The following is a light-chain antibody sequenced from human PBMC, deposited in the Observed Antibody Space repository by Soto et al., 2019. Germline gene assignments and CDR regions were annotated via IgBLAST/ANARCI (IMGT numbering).Light chain of an antibody. Sequence: EIVMTQSPATLSVSPGERATLSCRASQSVSSNLAWYQQKPGQAPRLLIYYASTRATGIPARFSGSGSGTEFTLTISSLQSEDFAVYYCQQDDNWPPITFGQGTRLEIK. CDR3: QQDDNWPPIT. CDR2: YAS. J-gene: IGKJ5*01. V-gene: IGKV3-15*01. CDR1: QSVSSN.